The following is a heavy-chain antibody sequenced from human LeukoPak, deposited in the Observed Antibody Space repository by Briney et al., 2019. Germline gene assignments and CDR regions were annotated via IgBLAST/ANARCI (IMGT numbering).Heavy chain of an antibody. J-gene: IGHJ4*02. D-gene: IGHD2/OR15-2a*01. CDR3: VKDFGRNIGGPGY. Sequence: GGSLRLSCAAPGFTFSTYTMAWVRQAPGGGLEWVSCISDDGRTYYADSVKGRFAISRDNSKSMMSLQMDSLRAEDTAVYYCVKDFGRNIGGPGYWGRGTLVTVSS. V-gene: IGHV3-23*01. CDR1: GFTFSTYT. CDR2: ISDDGRT.